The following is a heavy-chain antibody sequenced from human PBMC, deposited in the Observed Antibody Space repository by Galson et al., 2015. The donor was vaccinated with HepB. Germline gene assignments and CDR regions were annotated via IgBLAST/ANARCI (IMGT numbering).Heavy chain of an antibody. CDR2: IDPSDSYT. D-gene: IGHD6-19*01. J-gene: IGHJ6*02. CDR3: ARHFPWLVRGKGMDV. Sequence: QSGAEVKKPGESLRISCKGSGYSFTSYWISWVRQMPGKGLEWMGRIDPSDSYTNYSPSFQGHVTISADKSISTAYLQWSSLKASDTAMYYCARHFPWLVRGKGMDVWGQRTTVTVSS. CDR1: GYSFTSYW. V-gene: IGHV5-10-1*01.